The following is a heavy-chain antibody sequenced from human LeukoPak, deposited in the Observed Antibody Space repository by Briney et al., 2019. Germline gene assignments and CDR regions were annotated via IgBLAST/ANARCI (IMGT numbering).Heavy chain of an antibody. J-gene: IGHJ4*02. CDR2: ISHDGSNN. V-gene: IGHV3-30*18. CDR3: AKVRVGTAHFDY. Sequence: PGGSLRLSCAASGFTFSNYGMHWVRQAPGKGLEWVVVISHDGSNNNYADSVKGRFTISRDNSKNTLYLQMNSLRSEDTAVYYCAKVRVGTAHFDYWGQGTLVTVSS. CDR1: GFTFSNYG. D-gene: IGHD2-15*01.